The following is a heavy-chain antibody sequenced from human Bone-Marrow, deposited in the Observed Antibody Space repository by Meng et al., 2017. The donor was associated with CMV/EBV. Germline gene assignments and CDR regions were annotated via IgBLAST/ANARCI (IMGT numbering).Heavy chain of an antibody. CDR1: GFTFSSYW. CDR3: ARAPAAAGYLGMDG. D-gene: IGHD6-13*01. Sequence: GESLKISCAASGFTFSSYWMHWVRQAPGKGLVWVSRINSDGSSTSYADSVKGRFTISRDNAKNSLYLQMNSLRAEDTAVYYCARAPAAAGYLGMDGWGQGTTVTVSS. J-gene: IGHJ6*02. CDR2: INSDGSST. V-gene: IGHV3-74*01.